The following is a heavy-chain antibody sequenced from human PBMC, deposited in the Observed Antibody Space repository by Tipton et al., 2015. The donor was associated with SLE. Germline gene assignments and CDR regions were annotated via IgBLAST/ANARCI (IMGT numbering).Heavy chain of an antibody. CDR1: GYSFNNYG. D-gene: IGHD2-21*01. V-gene: IGHV1-46*02. CDR3: AREFHGGEFDY. J-gene: IGHJ4*02. Sequence: QLVQSGAEVLTPGASVKVSCKTSGYSFNNYGISWVRQAPGQGLEWMGIITPSSGHTNYPQKFRGRVTVTRDTSTSTVYVELSSLRSEDTAVYYCAREFHGGEFDYWGQGTLVTASS. CDR2: ITPSSGHT.